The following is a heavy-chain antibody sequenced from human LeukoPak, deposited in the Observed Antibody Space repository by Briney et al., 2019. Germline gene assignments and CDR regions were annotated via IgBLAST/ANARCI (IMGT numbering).Heavy chain of an antibody. CDR1: GFTFSSYA. CDR3: ARVSHSGVDY. Sequence: GGSLRLFCAASGFTFSSYAMSWVRQAPGEGLEWVSAISGSGGSTYYADSVKGRFTISRDNSKNTLYLQMNSLRAEDTAVYYCARVSHSGVDYGGQGTLVTVSS. J-gene: IGHJ4*02. CDR2: ISGSGGST. D-gene: IGHD1-26*01. V-gene: IGHV3-23*01.